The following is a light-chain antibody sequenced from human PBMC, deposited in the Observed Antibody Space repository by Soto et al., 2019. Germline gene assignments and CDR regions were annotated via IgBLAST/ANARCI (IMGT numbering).Light chain of an antibody. Sequence: QSALTQPASVSGSPGQSITISCTGSSSDVGYYNYVSWYQQHPGKAPKLIIYDVSDRPSGVSNRFSGSKSANTASLTISGLQAEDEADYYCSSYSDSSTLFGGGTKETVL. V-gene: IGLV2-14*01. J-gene: IGLJ3*02. CDR3: SSYSDSSTL. CDR1: SSDVGYYNY. CDR2: DVS.